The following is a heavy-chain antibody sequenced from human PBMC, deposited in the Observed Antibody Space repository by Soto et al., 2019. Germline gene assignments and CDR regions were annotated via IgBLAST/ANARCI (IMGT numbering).Heavy chain of an antibody. CDR3: TTAETAMVYGYYYYYGMDV. CDR1: GFTFSNAW. CDR2: IKSKTDGGTT. J-gene: IGHJ6*02. V-gene: IGHV3-15*01. D-gene: IGHD5-18*01. Sequence: LRLSCAASGFTFSNAWLRWVRQAPGKGLEWVGRIKSKTDGGTTDYAAPVKGRFTISRDDSKNTLYLQMNSLKTEDTAVYYCTTAETAMVYGYYYYYGMDVWGQGTTVTVSS.